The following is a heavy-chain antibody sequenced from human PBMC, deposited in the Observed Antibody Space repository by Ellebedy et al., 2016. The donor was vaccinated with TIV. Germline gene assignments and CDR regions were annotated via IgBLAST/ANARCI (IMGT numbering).Heavy chain of an antibody. Sequence: GESLKISCADSGFTFRSYWMSWVRQAPGKGLEWVATIKQAGSETHYVDSVKGRFTISRDNAKNSLYLQMNSLRAEDTAVYYCARDNYKVSVDGSNWGQGTLVTVSS. J-gene: IGHJ4*02. CDR3: ARDNYKVSVDGSN. CDR1: GFTFRSYW. V-gene: IGHV3-7*01. D-gene: IGHD6-19*01. CDR2: IKQAGSET.